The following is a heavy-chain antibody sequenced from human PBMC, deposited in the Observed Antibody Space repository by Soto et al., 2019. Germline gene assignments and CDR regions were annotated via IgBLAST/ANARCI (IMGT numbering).Heavy chain of an antibody. V-gene: IGHV4-30-4*01. J-gene: IGHJ6*02. Sequence: QVQLQESGPGLVKPSQTLSITCIVSGRSISRGDYFWSWIRQPPGKGLEWIGYIHYSGSTDYNPSLKSRATISVDTSNNHFSLKLSSVTAADTAVYYCARDHRGLYNWNYVSGLDAWGQGTTVIVSS. CDR2: IHYSGST. CDR1: GRSISRGDYF. CDR3: ARDHRGLYNWNYVSGLDA. D-gene: IGHD1-7*01.